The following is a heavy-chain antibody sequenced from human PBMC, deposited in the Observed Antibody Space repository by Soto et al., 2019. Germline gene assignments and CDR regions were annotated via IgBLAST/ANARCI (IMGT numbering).Heavy chain of an antibody. J-gene: IGHJ6*02. Sequence: WGSLRLSCAASGFTFSSYAMSWVRQAPGKGLKWVSAISGSGGSTYYADSVQGRFTISRDNSKNTLYLQMNSLRAEDTAVYYCATLLTAPSVIAYYGMDVWGQGTTVTVSS. CDR1: GFTFSSYA. V-gene: IGHV3-23*01. CDR2: ISGSGGST. D-gene: IGHD2-21*02. CDR3: ATLLTAPSVIAYYGMDV.